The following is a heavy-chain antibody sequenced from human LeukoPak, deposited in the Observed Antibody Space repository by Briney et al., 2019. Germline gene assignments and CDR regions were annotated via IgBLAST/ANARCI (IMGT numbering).Heavy chain of an antibody. J-gene: IGHJ6*02. Sequence: SVKVSCKASGFTFTSSAVQWVRQARGQRLEWIGWIVVGSGNTNYAQKLQGRVTMTTDTSTSTAYMELRSLRSDDTAVYYCARVDYDILTGYDHYGMDVWGQGTTVTVSS. CDR1: GFTFTSSA. V-gene: IGHV1-58*01. D-gene: IGHD3-9*01. CDR2: IVVGSGNT. CDR3: ARVDYDILTGYDHYGMDV.